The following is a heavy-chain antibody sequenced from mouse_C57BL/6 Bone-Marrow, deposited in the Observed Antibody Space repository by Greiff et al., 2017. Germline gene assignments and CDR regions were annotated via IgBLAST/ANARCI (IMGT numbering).Heavy chain of an antibody. CDR1: GYAFSSYW. Sequence: QVQLKQSGAELVKPGASVKISCKASGYAFSSYWMNWVKQRPGKGLEWIGQIYPGDGDTNYNGKFKGKATLTADKSSSTAYMQLSSLTSEDSAVYFCARDYYGSSYVDAMDYWGQGTSVTVSS. CDR2: IYPGDGDT. J-gene: IGHJ4*01. CDR3: ARDYYGSSYVDAMDY. V-gene: IGHV1-80*01. D-gene: IGHD1-1*01.